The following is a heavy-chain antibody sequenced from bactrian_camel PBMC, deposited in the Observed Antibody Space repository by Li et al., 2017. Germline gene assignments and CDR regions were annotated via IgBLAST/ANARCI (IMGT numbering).Heavy chain of an antibody. V-gene: IGHV3S6*01. D-gene: IGHD4*01. J-gene: IGHJ4*01. CDR3: LHVNSESG. Sequence: HVQLVESGGTSVQAGGSLRLTCTAIGFTNMRNCVGWFRQAPGKGLEWVAQIAYDGWVTRYHDSAKGRFTISRDNARNTLYLRMNSLKPEDTAVYYCLHVNSESGWGQGTQVTVS. CDR1: GFTNMRNC. CDR2: IAYDGWVT.